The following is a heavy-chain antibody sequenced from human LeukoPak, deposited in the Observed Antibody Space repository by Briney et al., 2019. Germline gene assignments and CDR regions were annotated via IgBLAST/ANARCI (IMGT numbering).Heavy chain of an antibody. J-gene: IGHJ3*01. CDR3: ARRSQSGFDL. CDR2: IGGTGFTT. V-gene: IGHV3-23*01. CDR1: GFTFSNAW. Sequence: PGGSLRLSCAASGFTFSNAWMTWVRQTPGKELEWVSTIGGTGFTTYYVDSVRGRFTISRDSSKNTLYLQMNSLRAEDTAVYHCARRSQSGFDLWGKGTMVTVSS. D-gene: IGHD3-3*01.